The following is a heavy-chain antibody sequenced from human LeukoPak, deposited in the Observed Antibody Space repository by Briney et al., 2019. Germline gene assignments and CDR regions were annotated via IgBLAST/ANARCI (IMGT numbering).Heavy chain of an antibody. Sequence: VASVNVSCKASGYTFTSYYMHWVRQAPGQGLEWMGIINPSGGSTSYAQKFQGRVTMTRDTSISTAYMELSRLRSDDTAVYYCARAYYYDSSGYSVGAFDIWGQGTMVTVSS. CDR1: GYTFTSYY. CDR2: INPSGGST. J-gene: IGHJ3*02. D-gene: IGHD3-22*01. V-gene: IGHV1-46*01. CDR3: ARAYYYDSSGYSVGAFDI.